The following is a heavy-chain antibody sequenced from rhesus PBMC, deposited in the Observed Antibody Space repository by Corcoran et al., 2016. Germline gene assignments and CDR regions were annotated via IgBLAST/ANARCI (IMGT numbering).Heavy chain of an antibody. Sequence: QVQLQESGPGVVKPSETLSLTCAVSGGSISSGYAWSWIRQPPGKGLEWIGYIYGSGGGTNYNPSLKNRVTISIDTSKNQFSLKLSSVTAADTAVYYCARDSSGWILFDYWGQGVLVTVSS. CDR2: IYGSGGGT. V-gene: IGHV4-76*01. D-gene: IGHD6-31*01. CDR3: ARDSSGWILFDY. J-gene: IGHJ4*01. CDR1: GGSISSGYA.